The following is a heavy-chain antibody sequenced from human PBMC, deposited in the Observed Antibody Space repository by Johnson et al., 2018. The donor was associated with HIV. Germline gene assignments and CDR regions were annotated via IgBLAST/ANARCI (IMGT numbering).Heavy chain of an antibody. V-gene: IGHV3-30*18. CDR2: LSHDGSNK. D-gene: IGHD2-21*01. CDR3: AKRIANNPASDAFDI. CDR1: GFSFDDYG. J-gene: IGHJ3*02. Sequence: QVQVVESGGGVVQPGRSLRLSCAASGFSFDDYGMSWVRQAPGKGLEWVAVLSHDGSNKYYADYVKGRFTVSRDNSKNTVHLEMNSLRAEDTAVYYCAKRIANNPASDAFDIWGQGTMVTVSS.